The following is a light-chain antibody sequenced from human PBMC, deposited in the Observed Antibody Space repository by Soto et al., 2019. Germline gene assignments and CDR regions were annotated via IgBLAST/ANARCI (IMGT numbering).Light chain of an antibody. Sequence: EIVMTQSPATLSVSPGERATLSCRASQSVSSNLAWYQHKPGQAPRLLIYGASTRATGIPARFSGSGSGTEFTLTISSLQSEDFAIYFCQQYNNWPPDMTFGQGTKVEIK. J-gene: IGKJ1*01. CDR2: GAS. CDR3: QQYNNWPPDMT. V-gene: IGKV3-15*01. CDR1: QSVSSN.